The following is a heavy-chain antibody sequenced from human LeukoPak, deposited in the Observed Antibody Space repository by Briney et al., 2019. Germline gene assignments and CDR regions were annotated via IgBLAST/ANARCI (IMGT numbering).Heavy chain of an antibody. J-gene: IGHJ5*02. V-gene: IGHV3-7*01. CDR1: GFTFSSFW. D-gene: IGHD5-24*01. CDR2: IKQDGSEE. CDR3: ARDREIWLPHNWFDP. Sequence: GGSLRLSCAASGFTFSSFWMSWGRQAPGKGLEWVANIKQDGSEEYYVDSVKGRFTISRDNAKNSLFLQMNSLRAEDTAVYYCARDREIWLPHNWFDPWGQGTLVTVSS.